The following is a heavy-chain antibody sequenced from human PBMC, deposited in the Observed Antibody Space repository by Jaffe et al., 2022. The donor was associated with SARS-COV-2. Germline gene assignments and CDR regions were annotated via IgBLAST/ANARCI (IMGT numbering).Heavy chain of an antibody. CDR1: GYTFTGYY. Sequence: QVQLVQSGAEVKKPGASVKVSCKASGYTFTGYYMHWVRQAPGQGLEWMGWINPNSGGTNYAQKFQGWVTMTRDTSISTAYMELSRLRSDDTAVYYCARAGQWLVQDYYYYGMDVWGQGTTVTVSS. J-gene: IGHJ6*02. V-gene: IGHV1-2*04. D-gene: IGHD6-19*01. CDR2: INPNSGGT. CDR3: ARAGQWLVQDYYYYGMDV.